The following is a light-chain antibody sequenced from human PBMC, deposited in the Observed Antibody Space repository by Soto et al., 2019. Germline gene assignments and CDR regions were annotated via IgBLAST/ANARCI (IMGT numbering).Light chain of an antibody. CDR2: CAS. CDR3: QQYGSSPPT. Sequence: EIVLTQSPGTLSLSPGERATLSCRASQSVNSNYLAWYRRKPGQAPSLLIYCASTRATGIPGRFSGSGSGTDFTLTITRLEPEDFAVYHCQQYGSSPPTFRQGTKVDIK. CDR1: QSVNSNY. J-gene: IGKJ1*01. V-gene: IGKV3-20*01.